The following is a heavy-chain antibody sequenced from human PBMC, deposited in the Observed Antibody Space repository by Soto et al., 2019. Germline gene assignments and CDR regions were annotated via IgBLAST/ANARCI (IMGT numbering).Heavy chain of an antibody. CDR1: GASTGSGGYY. CDR2: IYYTGST. V-gene: IGHV4-31*03. D-gene: IGHD4-17*01. Sequence: QVQLQESGPGLVKTSQTLSLTCTVSGASTGSGGYYWSWIRQHPGKGLEWIGYIYYTGSTYYSPSLKSRASISVETSKNEFSLKLDSVTAADTAVYYCARADYGDRGLAFDSWGQGTLVTVSS. J-gene: IGHJ4*02. CDR3: ARADYGDRGLAFDS.